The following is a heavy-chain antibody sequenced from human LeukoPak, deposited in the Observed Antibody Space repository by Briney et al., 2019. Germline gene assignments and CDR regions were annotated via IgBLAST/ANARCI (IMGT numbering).Heavy chain of an antibody. Sequence: SETLSLTCTVSGGSISSYYWSWNRQPAGKGLEWIGRIYTSGSTNYNPSLKSRVTMSVDTSKNQFSLKLSSVTAADTAVYYCARDLYYYGSGRLFDYWGQGTLVTVSS. CDR1: GGSISSYY. CDR2: IYTSGST. D-gene: IGHD3-10*01. V-gene: IGHV4-4*07. CDR3: ARDLYYYGSGRLFDY. J-gene: IGHJ4*02.